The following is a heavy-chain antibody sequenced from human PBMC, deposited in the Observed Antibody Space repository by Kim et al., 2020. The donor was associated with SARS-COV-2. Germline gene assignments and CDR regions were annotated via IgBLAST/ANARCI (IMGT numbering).Heavy chain of an antibody. CDR3: ARPLLTTVTTFYYYGMDV. D-gene: IGHD4-17*01. V-gene: IGHV1-69*13. CDR2: IIPIFGTA. J-gene: IGHJ6*02. Sequence: SVKVSCKASGGTFSSYAISWVRQAPGQGLEWMGGIIPIFGTANYAQKFQGRVTITADESTSTAYMELSSLRSEDTAVYYCARPLLTTVTTFYYYGMDVWGQGTTVTVSS. CDR1: GGTFSSYA.